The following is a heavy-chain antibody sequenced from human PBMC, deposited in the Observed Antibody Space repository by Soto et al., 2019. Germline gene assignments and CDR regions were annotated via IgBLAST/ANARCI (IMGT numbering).Heavy chain of an antibody. D-gene: IGHD5-18*01. Sequence: PGGSLRLSCVVSGFTLRGDWMSWVRQAPGKGLEWVACIKKDGREKYYVQSVKGRFTIYRDNAKNALYLQMDSLRAEDTALYYRASLDTPIARSAHWGQGTMVTVPS. J-gene: IGHJ4*02. CDR3: ASLDTPIARSAH. CDR2: IKKDGREK. V-gene: IGHV3-7*03. CDR1: GFTLRGDW.